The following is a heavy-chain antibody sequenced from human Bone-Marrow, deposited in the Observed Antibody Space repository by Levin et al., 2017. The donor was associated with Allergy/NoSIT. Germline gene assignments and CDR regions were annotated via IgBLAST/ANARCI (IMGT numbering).Heavy chain of an antibody. V-gene: IGHV3-30*04. D-gene: IGHD6-6*01. CDR3: AKVRSRSSAMGPADY. J-gene: IGHJ4*02. Sequence: HGESLKISCAASGFSFSGYAMDWVRQAPGKGLEWVALISFDGDHKYYADSVKGRFTISRDNSKDTLYLQMNSLRPEDTAVYFCAKVRSRSSAMGPADYWGQGTLVTVSS. CDR2: ISFDGDHK. CDR1: GFSFSGYA.